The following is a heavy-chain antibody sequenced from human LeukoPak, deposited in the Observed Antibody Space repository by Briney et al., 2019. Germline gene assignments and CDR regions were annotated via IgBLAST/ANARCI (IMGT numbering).Heavy chain of an antibody. Sequence: SETLSLTCTVSGGSISSYYWSWIRQPPGKGLEWIGYVYYIGNTNYNPSLKSRVTISVDTSKNQFSLKLASVTAADTAVYYCARVEQGYGSGRRENYYYYYMDVWGKGTTVTISS. CDR1: GGSISSYY. D-gene: IGHD3-10*01. CDR3: ARVEQGYGSGRRENYYYYYMDV. CDR2: VYYIGNT. J-gene: IGHJ6*03. V-gene: IGHV4-59*01.